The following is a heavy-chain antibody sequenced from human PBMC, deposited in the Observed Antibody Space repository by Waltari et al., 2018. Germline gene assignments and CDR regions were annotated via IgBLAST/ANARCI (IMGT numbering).Heavy chain of an antibody. CDR1: GFSFGSDE. V-gene: IGHV3-48*03. J-gene: IGHJ6*03. CDR3: ARVGGYYYYMDV. Sequence: EVQLVESGGGLLQLGGSLRLSCVASGFSFGSDEMIWVRQAPGKGLEWVSYITTSDRSIYYADSVKGRFTISRDNAKNSLYLQMNSLRAEDTAVYYCARVGGYYYYMDVWGKGTTVTVSS. CDR2: ITTSDRSI. D-gene: IGHD3-16*01.